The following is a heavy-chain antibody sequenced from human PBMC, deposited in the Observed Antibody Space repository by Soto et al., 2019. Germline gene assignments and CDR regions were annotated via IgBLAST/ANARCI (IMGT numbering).Heavy chain of an antibody. D-gene: IGHD3-22*01. J-gene: IGHJ4*02. Sequence: GGSLRLSCAASGFTFDYYPMHWVRHAPGKGLEWVSGISWNSGSIGYADSVKGRFTISRDNAKNSLYLQMNSLRAEDTALYYCAKDIPSHDYYDSSGFDYWGQGTLVTVSS. CDR1: GFTFDYYP. V-gene: IGHV3-9*01. CDR2: ISWNSGSI. CDR3: AKDIPSHDYYDSSGFDY.